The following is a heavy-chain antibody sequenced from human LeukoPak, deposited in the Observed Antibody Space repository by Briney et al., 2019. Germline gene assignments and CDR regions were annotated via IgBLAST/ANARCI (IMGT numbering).Heavy chain of an antibody. J-gene: IGHJ4*02. V-gene: IGHV1-2*02. D-gene: IGHD3-9*01. CDR3: ARGNVLRYFDWLFLADY. CDR2: INPNSGGT. CDR1: GYTFTGYY. Sequence: GASVKVSCKASGYTFTGYYMHWVRQAPGQGLEWMGWINPNSGGTNYAQKFQGRVTMTRDTSISTAYMELSRLRSDDTAVYYCARGNVLRYFDWLFLADYWGQGTLVTVSS.